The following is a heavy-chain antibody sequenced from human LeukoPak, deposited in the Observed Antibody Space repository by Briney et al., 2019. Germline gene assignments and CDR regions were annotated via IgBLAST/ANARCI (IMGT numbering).Heavy chain of an antibody. V-gene: IGHV4-34*01. Sequence: PSETLSLTCAVYGGSFSGYYWSWIRQPPGKGLEWIGEINHSGSTNYNPSLKSRVTISVDTSKNQFSLKLSSVTAADTAVYYCGRRRYSSSGWFDPWGQGTLVTVSS. D-gene: IGHD6-13*01. J-gene: IGHJ5*02. CDR2: INHSGST. CDR1: GGSFSGYY. CDR3: GRRRYSSSGWFDP.